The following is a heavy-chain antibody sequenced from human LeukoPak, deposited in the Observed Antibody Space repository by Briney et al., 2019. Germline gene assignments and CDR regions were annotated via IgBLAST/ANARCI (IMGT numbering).Heavy chain of an antibody. V-gene: IGHV3-74*01. CDR2: INSDGSST. D-gene: IGHD6-13*01. CDR3: ARGASGSSWFGGFDF. Sequence: GGSLRLSCAASGFTFSSYWMHWVRQAPGKGLVWVSRINSDGSSTSYADSVKGRFTISRDNAKNTLYLQMNSLRAEDTAVYYCARGASGSSWFGGFDFWGQGTLVTVSS. J-gene: IGHJ4*02. CDR1: GFTFSSYW.